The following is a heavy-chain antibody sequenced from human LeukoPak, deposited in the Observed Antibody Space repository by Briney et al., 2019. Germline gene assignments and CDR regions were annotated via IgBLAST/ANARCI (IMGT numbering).Heavy chain of an antibody. CDR3: ASSSFHYYYHGMDV. Sequence: NPGGSLRLSCAASGFTFSSYSMNWVRQAPGKGLEWVSSISSSSSYIYYADSVKGRFTISRDNAKNSLYLQMNSLRAEDTAVYYCASSSFHYYYHGMDVWGLGTTVTVSS. D-gene: IGHD2/OR15-2a*01. V-gene: IGHV3-21*01. J-gene: IGHJ6*02. CDR2: ISSSSSYI. CDR1: GFTFSSYS.